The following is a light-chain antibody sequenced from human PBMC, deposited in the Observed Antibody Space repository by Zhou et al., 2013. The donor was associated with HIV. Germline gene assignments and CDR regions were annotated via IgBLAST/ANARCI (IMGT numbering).Light chain of an antibody. J-gene: IGKJ1*01. Sequence: EIVLTQSPGTLSLSPGERATLSCRASQSFSSSYLAWYQQRPGQAPRLLIYGASSRATGIPDRFSGSGSGTDFTLTISRLEPEDFALYYCQKYNSAPRTFGQGTKVAIK. CDR3: QKYNSAPRT. V-gene: IGKV3-20*01. CDR1: QSFSSSY. CDR2: GAS.